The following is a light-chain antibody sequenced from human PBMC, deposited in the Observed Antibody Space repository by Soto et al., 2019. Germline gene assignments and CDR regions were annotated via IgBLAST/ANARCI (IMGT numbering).Light chain of an antibody. J-gene: IGKJ4*01. V-gene: IGKV3-11*01. CDR2: DTS. CDR3: HQRYIWPPLT. Sequence: EIVLTQSPAPLSLSPGERATLSCRASQSVENYLAWFQQKRGQAPRLLIYDTSNRAAGIPDRFSGSGSGTDFTLTISNLEPEDFAVYYCHQRYIWPPLTFGGGTKVELK. CDR1: QSVENY.